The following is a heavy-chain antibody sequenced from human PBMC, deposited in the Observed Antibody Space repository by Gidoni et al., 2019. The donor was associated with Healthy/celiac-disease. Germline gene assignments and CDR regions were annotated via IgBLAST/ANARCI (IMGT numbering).Heavy chain of an antibody. CDR1: GFTFSNAW. CDR2: IKSKTDGGTT. Sequence: EVQLLESGGGLVKPGGSLRLSCAASGFTFSNAWMSWVRQAPGKGLEWVGRIKSKTDGGTTDYAAPVKGRFTISRDDSKNTLYLQMNSLKTEDTAVYYCTTAPDRITMVRGVIGLDYWGQGTLVTVSS. CDR3: TTAPDRITMVRGVIGLDY. J-gene: IGHJ4*02. D-gene: IGHD3-10*01. V-gene: IGHV3-15*01.